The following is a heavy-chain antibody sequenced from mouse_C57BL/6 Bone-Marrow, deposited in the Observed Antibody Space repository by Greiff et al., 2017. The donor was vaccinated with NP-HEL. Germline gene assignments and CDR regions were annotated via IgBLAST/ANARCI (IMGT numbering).Heavy chain of an antibody. V-gene: IGHV2-2*01. CDR2: IWSGGST. D-gene: IGHD1-1*01. CDR1: GFSLTSYG. CDR3: ARGYYGSRFAY. J-gene: IGHJ3*01. Sequence: QVQLKESGPGLVQPSQSLSITCTVSGFSLTSYGVHWVRQSPGKGLEWLGVIWSGGSTDYNAAFISRLSISKDNSKSQVFFKMNSLQADDTAIYYWARGYYGSRFAYWGQGTLVTVSA.